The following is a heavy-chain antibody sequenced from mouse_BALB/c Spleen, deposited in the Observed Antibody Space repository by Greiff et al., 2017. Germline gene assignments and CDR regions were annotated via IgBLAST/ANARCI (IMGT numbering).Heavy chain of an antibody. V-gene: IGHV3-1*02. CDR3: ASQMRTAWFAY. J-gene: IGHJ3*01. D-gene: IGHD4-1*01. Sequence: EVQGVESGPDLVKPSQSLSLTCTATGYSITSGYSCHWIRQFPGNKLECMGNIHYSVSTNYNPSLKSRISITRDTSKNQFSLQLNSVTTEDTAAYYCASQMRTAWFAYWGQGTLVTVSA. CDR2: IHYSVST. CDR1: GYSITSGYS.